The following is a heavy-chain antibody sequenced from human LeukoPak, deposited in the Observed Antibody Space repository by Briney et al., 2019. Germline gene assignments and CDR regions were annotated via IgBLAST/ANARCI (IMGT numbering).Heavy chain of an antibody. J-gene: IGHJ4*02. Sequence: GGSLRLSCAASGFTFSSYAMSWVRQAPGKGLEWVSAISGSGGSTYYADSVKGRFTISRDNSKNTLYLQMNSLRAEDTAVYYCAKRRPGAMVRGAHFDHWGQGTLVTVSS. CDR2: ISGSGGST. D-gene: IGHD3-10*01. CDR1: GFTFSSYA. V-gene: IGHV3-23*01. CDR3: AKRRPGAMVRGAHFDH.